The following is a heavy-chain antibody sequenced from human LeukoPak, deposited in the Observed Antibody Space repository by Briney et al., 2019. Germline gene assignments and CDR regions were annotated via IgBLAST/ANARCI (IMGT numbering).Heavy chain of an antibody. CDR1: GFTFSSYA. J-gene: IGHJ3*02. Sequence: GGSLRLSYAASGFTFSSYAMHWVHQAPGKGLEWVAVISYDGSNKYYADSVKGRFTISRDNSKNTLYLQMNGLRAEDTAVYYCARDRYPTISFYCGGDCYSGAFDIWGQGTMVTVSS. V-gene: IGHV3-30-3*01. D-gene: IGHD2-21*02. CDR3: ARDRYPTISFYCGGDCYSGAFDI. CDR2: ISYDGSNK.